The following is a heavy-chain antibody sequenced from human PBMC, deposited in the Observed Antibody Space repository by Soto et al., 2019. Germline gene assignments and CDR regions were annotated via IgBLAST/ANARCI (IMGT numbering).Heavy chain of an antibody. D-gene: IGHD4-17*01. CDR3: ARDPVTTYWYFDL. CDR2: IWYDGSNK. CDR1: GFTFSSYG. Sequence: QVQLVESGGGVVQPGRSLRLSCAASGFTFSSYGMHWVRQAPGKGLEWVAVIWYDGSNKYYADSVKGRFTISRDNSKNTLYLQMNSLRAEDTAVYYCARDPVTTYWYFDLWGRGTLVTVSS. J-gene: IGHJ2*01. V-gene: IGHV3-33*01.